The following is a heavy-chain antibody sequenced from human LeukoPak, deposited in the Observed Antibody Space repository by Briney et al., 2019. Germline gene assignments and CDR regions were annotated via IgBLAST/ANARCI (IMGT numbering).Heavy chain of an antibody. Sequence: PSETLSLTCTVSGGSISSYYWSWIRQPPGKGLEWIGYIYYSGSTNYNPSLKSRVTISVDTSKNQFSLKLSSVTAADTAVYYCARDGGVYYDSSGYPDHYFDYWGQGTLVTVSS. CDR2: IYYSGST. V-gene: IGHV4-59*01. J-gene: IGHJ4*02. CDR3: ARDGGVYYDSSGYPDHYFDY. D-gene: IGHD3-22*01. CDR1: GGSISSYY.